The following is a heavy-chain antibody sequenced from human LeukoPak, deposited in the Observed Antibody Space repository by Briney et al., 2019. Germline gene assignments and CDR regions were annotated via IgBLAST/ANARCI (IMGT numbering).Heavy chain of an antibody. D-gene: IGHD4-17*01. J-gene: IGHJ4*02. CDR3: AREGTRDYGDYVYYFDY. V-gene: IGHV1-2*02. CDR2: INPNSGGT. CDR1: GYTFTGYY. Sequence: ASVKVSCKAFGYTFTGYYMHWVRQAPGQGLEWMGWINPNSGGTNYAQKFQGRVTMTRDTSISTAYMELSRLRSDDTAVYYCAREGTRDYGDYVYYFDYWGQGTLVTVSS.